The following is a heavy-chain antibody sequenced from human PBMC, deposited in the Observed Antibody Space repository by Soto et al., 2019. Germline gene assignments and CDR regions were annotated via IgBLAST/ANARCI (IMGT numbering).Heavy chain of an antibody. CDR3: ARAEFNSVWFPFDS. V-gene: IGHV4-30-4*01. Sequence: TLSLTCTVSGVSINSGDNFWSWIRQPPGKGLEWMGYIYYTGSTYYNPSLNRRITMSVDMSKNQFSLRLTSVTAADTALYFCARAEFNSVWFPFDSWGQGAPVTV. CDR2: IYYTGST. CDR1: GVSINSGDNF. J-gene: IGHJ4*02. D-gene: IGHD6-19*01.